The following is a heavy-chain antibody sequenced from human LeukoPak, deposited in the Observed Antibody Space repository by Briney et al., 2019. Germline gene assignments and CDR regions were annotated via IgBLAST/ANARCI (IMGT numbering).Heavy chain of an antibody. CDR1: GFTFSDYT. J-gene: IGHJ4*02. Sequence: GGSLRLSCAASGFTFSDYTMSWVRQAPGKGLEWVSSITPRGDYIYYADSLKGRFTISRDNAKNSLYLQMSSLRAEDTAVYYCVRHRTASDYWGQGALVTVSS. CDR2: ITPRGDYI. CDR3: VRHRTASDY. V-gene: IGHV3-21*01. D-gene: IGHD1-1*01.